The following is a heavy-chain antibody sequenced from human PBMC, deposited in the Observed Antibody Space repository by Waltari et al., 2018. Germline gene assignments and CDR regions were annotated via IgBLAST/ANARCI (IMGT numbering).Heavy chain of an antibody. CDR1: GYTFTGYY. CDR3: ARYRSMYSSGRYYYYGMDV. Sequence: QVQLVQSGAEVKKPGASVKVSCKASGYTFTGYYMHWVRQAPGKGLEWMGGFDPEDGETIYAQKFQGRVTMTEDTSTDTAYMELSSLRSEDTAVYYCARYRSMYSSGRYYYYGMDVWGQGTTVTVSS. V-gene: IGHV1-24*01. CDR2: FDPEDGET. J-gene: IGHJ6*02. D-gene: IGHD6-19*01.